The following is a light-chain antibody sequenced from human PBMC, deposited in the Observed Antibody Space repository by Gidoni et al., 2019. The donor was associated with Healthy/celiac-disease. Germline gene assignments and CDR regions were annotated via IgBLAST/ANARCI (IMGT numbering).Light chain of an antibody. V-gene: IGLV6-57*02. CDR3: QSYDNNNWV. J-gene: IGLJ3*02. CDR2: ENN. CDR1: SGSVASNY. Sequence: NFMLTQPHPVSESPGKTVTISCTGSSGSVASNYVQWCHQRPGSVPPTVIYENNQRPSGVPDRFSGSIDSSSNSASLTISGLKTEDEADYYCQSYDNNNWVFGGGTKLTVL.